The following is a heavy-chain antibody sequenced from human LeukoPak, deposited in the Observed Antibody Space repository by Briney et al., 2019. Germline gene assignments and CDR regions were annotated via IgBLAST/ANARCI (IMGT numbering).Heavy chain of an antibody. CDR2: ISGSSTYI. D-gene: IGHD3-9*01. Sequence: GGSLRLSCAASGFTFSSYSMNWVRQAPGKGLEWVSSISGSSTYIYYADSVKGRFTISRDNAKNSLYLQMNSLRAEDTAVYYCASVLTGYSYYFDYWGQGTLVTVSS. J-gene: IGHJ4*02. CDR3: ASVLTGYSYYFDY. CDR1: GFTFSSYS. V-gene: IGHV3-21*01.